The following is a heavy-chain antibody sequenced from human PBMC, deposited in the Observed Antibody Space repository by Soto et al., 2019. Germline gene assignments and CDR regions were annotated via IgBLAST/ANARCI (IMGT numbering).Heavy chain of an antibody. D-gene: IGHD4-17*01. CDR2: IIPIFGTA. CDR3: ARDPAHKDCGDYPPPSGY. CDR1: GGTFSSYA. V-gene: IGHV1-69*01. J-gene: IGHJ4*02. Sequence: QVQLVQSGAEVKKPGSSVKVSCKASGGTFSSYAISWVRQAPGQGLEWMGGIIPIFGTANYAQKFQGRVTITADESTSTAYMELSSLRSEDTAVYYCARDPAHKDCGDYPPPSGYWGQGTLVTVSS.